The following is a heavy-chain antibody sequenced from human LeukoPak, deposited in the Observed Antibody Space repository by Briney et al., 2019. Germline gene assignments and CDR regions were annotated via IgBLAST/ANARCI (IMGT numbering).Heavy chain of an antibody. CDR1: GGSISNHY. J-gene: IGHJ4*02. V-gene: IGHV4-34*01. CDR2: INHSGST. Sequence: SETLSLTCTVSGGSISNHYWSWIRQPPGKGLEWIGEINHSGSTNYNPSLKSRVTISVDTSKNQFSLKLSSVTAADTAVYYCAEGVYDYWGQGTLVTVSS. CDR3: AEGVYDY.